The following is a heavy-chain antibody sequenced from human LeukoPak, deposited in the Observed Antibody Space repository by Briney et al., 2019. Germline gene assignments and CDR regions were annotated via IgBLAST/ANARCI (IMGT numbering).Heavy chain of an antibody. Sequence: SQTLSLTCTVSGGSISIGGYYWSWIRQHPGKGLEWIGYIYYSGSTYYNPSLKSRVTISVDTSKNQFSLKLSSVTAADTAVYYCARAKYYYGSGSYYNWFDPWGQGTLVTVSS. CDR3: ARAKYYYGSGSYYNWFDP. V-gene: IGHV4-31*03. J-gene: IGHJ5*02. CDR2: IYYSGST. D-gene: IGHD3-10*01. CDR1: GGSISIGGYY.